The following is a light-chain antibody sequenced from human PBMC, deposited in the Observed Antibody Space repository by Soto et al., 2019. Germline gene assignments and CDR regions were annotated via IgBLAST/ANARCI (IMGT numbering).Light chain of an antibody. Sequence: DIQMTQSPASLSASAGARVTITCRASQSVSTFLNWYQQVPGKAPKLLIHDASRLQSGIPSRFSGSGSGTEFTLTIGSLQPEDFATYYCQQTYNTPRTFGQGTKVEI. CDR3: QQTYNTPRT. CDR1: QSVSTF. J-gene: IGKJ1*01. CDR2: DAS. V-gene: IGKV1-39*01.